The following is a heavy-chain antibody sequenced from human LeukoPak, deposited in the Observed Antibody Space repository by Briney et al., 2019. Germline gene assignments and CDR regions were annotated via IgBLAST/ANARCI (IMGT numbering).Heavy chain of an antibody. D-gene: IGHD3-16*02. Sequence: PGGTLRLSCAASGFTFSSYGMSWVRQAPGKGLEWVSAISGSGGSTYYADSVKGRFTISRDNSKNTLYLQMNSLRAEDTAVYYCAKLGIKGGYPAFDYWGQGTLVTVSS. CDR1: GFTFSSYG. J-gene: IGHJ4*02. V-gene: IGHV3-23*01. CDR2: ISGSGGST. CDR3: AKLGIKGGYPAFDY.